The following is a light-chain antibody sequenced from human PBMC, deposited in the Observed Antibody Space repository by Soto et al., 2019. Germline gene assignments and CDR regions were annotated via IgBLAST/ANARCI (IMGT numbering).Light chain of an antibody. V-gene: IGLV2-23*01. CDR3: CSYAGSSTYVV. Sequence: QSALTQPASVSGSPGQSITISCNGTSSDVGSYNLVSWYQQHPGKAPKLMIYEGSKRPSGVSNRFSGSNSGNTASLTISGLQAEDEADYCCSYAGSSTYVVFGGGTKVTVL. CDR1: SSDVGSYNL. CDR2: EGS. J-gene: IGLJ2*01.